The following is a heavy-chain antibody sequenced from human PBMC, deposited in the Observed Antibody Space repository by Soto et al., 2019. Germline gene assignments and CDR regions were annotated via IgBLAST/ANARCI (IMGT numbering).Heavy chain of an antibody. CDR3: AKGPFRGTYYFDS. D-gene: IGHD3-10*01. V-gene: IGHV3-23*01. CDR1: GFNFGTYA. Sequence: SGVSLRLSCGASGFNFGTYAMAGVRQAPGKGLDWVAGITWNDYNRYYADSVKGRVTISRDNSKNTLYLQMNSLTAEDTAVYYCAKGPFRGTYYFDSWGQGTLVTVSS. CDR2: ITWNDYNR. J-gene: IGHJ4*02.